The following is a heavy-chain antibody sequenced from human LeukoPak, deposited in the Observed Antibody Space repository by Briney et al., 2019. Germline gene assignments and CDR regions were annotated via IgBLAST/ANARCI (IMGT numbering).Heavy chain of an antibody. CDR3: ASAYCSSTSRPEGGY. CDR1: GFTFSSYA. J-gene: IGHJ4*02. D-gene: IGHD2-2*01. V-gene: IGHV3-23*01. CDR2: ISGSGGST. Sequence: GGSLRLSCAASGFTFSSYAMSWVRQAPGKGLEWVSAISGSGGSTYYADSVKGRFTISRDNSKNTLYLQMNSLRAEDTAVYYCASAYCSSTSRPEGGYWGQGTLVTVSS.